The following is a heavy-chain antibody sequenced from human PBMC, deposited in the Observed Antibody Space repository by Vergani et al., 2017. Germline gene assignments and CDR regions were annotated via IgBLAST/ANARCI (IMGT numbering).Heavy chain of an antibody. CDR2: ISSSSSTI. J-gene: IGHJ4*02. V-gene: IGHV3-48*01. CDR1: GFTFSSYS. CDR3: ARRRYCSSTSCYHQIDY. Sequence: EVQLVESGGGLVQPGGSLRLSCAASGFTFSSYSMNWVRQAPGKGLEWVSYISSSSSTIYYADSVKGRFTISRDNAKNSLYLQMNSLRAEDTAVYYCARRRYCSSTSCYHQIDYWGQGTLVTVSS. D-gene: IGHD2-2*01.